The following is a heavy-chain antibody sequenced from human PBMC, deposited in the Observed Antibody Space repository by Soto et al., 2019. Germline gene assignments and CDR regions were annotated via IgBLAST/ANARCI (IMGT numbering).Heavy chain of an antibody. CDR1: GGSISSYY. D-gene: IGHD5-18*01. V-gene: IGHV4-59*01. Sequence: SETLSLTCTVSGGSISSYYWSWIRQPPGKGLEWIGYIYYSGSTNYNPSLKSRVTISVETSKNQFSLKLSSVTAADTAVYYCAQTGYSYGYSFDYWGQGTMVTVPS. CDR2: IYYSGST. CDR3: AQTGYSYGYSFDY. J-gene: IGHJ4*02.